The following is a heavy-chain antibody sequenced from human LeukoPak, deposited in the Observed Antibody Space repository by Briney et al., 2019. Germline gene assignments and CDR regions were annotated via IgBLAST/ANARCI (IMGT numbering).Heavy chain of an antibody. J-gene: IGHJ6*02. D-gene: IGHD1-1*01. Sequence: SETLSLTCTVSGGSISSYYWSWIRQPPGKGLEWIGYIYYSGSTNYNPSLKSRVTISVDTSKNQFSLKLSSVTAADTAVYYCARDIGAWNYYYYYGMDVWGQGTTVTVSS. CDR1: GGSISSYY. CDR2: IYYSGST. V-gene: IGHV4-59*01. CDR3: ARDIGAWNYYYYYGMDV.